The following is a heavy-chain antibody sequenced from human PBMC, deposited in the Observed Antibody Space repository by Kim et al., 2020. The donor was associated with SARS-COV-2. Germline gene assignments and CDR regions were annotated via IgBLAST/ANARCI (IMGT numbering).Heavy chain of an antibody. CDR1: GFTFSSYW. CDR2: IKQDGSEK. D-gene: IGHD6-13*01. J-gene: IGHJ4*02. Sequence: GGSLRLSCAASGFTFSSYWMSWVRQAPGKGLEWVANIKQDGSEKYYVDSVKGRFTISRDNAKNSLYLQMNSLRAEDTAVYYCARDHSSSWYSIFDYWGQGTLVTVSS. CDR3: ARDHSSSWYSIFDY. V-gene: IGHV3-7*03.